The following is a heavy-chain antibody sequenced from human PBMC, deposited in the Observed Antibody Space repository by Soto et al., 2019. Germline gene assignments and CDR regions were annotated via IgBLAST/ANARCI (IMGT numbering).Heavy chain of an antibody. CDR1: GGSISSSSYY. J-gene: IGHJ4*02. Sequence: PSQTLSLTCTVSGGSISSSSYYWGWIRQPPAKGLAWLGSIYYSGSTYYNPSLKSRVTISVDTSKNQFSLKLSPVTAADTAVYYCARSTYYYDSSGSFDYWGQGTLVTVSS. V-gene: IGHV4-39*01. D-gene: IGHD3-22*01. CDR2: IYYSGST. CDR3: ARSTYYYDSSGSFDY.